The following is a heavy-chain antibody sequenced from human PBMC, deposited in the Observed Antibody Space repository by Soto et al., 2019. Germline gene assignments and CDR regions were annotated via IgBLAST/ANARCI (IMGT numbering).Heavy chain of an antibody. D-gene: IGHD4-17*01. CDR2: ISAYNGNT. V-gene: IGHV1-18*01. J-gene: IGHJ4*02. CDR3: ARGLDYGGNSGPFDY. CDR1: GYTFTSYG. Sequence: GASVKVSCKASGYTFTSYGISWVRQAPGQGPEWMGWISAYNGNTSYAQKLQGRVTMTTDTSTSTAYMELRSLRSDDTAVYYCARGLDYGGNSGPFDYWGQGTLVTVSS.